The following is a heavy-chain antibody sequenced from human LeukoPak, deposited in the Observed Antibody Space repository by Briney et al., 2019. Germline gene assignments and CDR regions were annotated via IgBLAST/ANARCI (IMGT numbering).Heavy chain of an antibody. J-gene: IGHJ5*02. V-gene: IGHV1-2*02. CDR1: GYAFTGYY. CDR2: INPNSGGT. D-gene: IGHD2-2*01. CDR3: ARAGSDIVLVPAAANWFDP. Sequence: ASVKVSCKASGYAFTGYYMHWVRQAPGQGLEWMGWINPNSGGTNYAQKFQGRVTMTRDTSISTAYMELSRLRSDDTAVYYCARAGSDIVLVPAAANWFDPWGQGTLVTVSS.